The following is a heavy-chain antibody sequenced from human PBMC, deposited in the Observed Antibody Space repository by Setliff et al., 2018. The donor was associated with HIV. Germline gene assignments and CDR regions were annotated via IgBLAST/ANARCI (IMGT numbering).Heavy chain of an antibody. V-gene: IGHV4-4*07. Sequence: SETLSLTCSVSGGSISSYYWSWIRQPAGKGLEWVGRMFVGESPNYNPSLKSRVTMSVDTSKNQFSLKLSSVTAADTAVYYCAGGLHYGLGKFGYWGQGTLVTVSS. CDR1: GGSISSYY. CDR2: MFVGESP. J-gene: IGHJ4*02. CDR3: AGGLHYGLGKFGY. D-gene: IGHD3-10*01.